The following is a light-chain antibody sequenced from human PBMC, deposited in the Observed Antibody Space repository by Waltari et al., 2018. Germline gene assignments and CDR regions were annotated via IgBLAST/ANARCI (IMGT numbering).Light chain of an antibody. CDR1: QSVSSIY. V-gene: IGKV3-20*01. CDR3: QQYGSSPPLT. J-gene: IGKJ4*01. Sequence: EIVLTQSPGTLSLSPGERATLSCRASQSVSSIYFAWYQQKPGQAPRLLIYGASRRAAGVPDRFSGSGSGTDFTLTISRLGPEDFAVYYCQQYGSSPPLTFGGGTKVEIK. CDR2: GAS.